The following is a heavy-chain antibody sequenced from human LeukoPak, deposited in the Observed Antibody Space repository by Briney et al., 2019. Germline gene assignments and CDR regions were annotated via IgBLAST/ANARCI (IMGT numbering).Heavy chain of an antibody. J-gene: IGHJ6*03. CDR2: IYYSGST. CDR3: ANQIRTSSSWSYYYYYMDV. CDR1: GGSISSSSYY. D-gene: IGHD6-13*01. V-gene: IGHV4-39*01. Sequence: PSETLSLTCTVSGGSISSSSYYWGWIRQPPGKGLEWIGSIYYSGSTYNNPSLKSRVTISVDTSKSQFSLKLSSVTAADTAVYYCANQIRTSSSWSYYYYYMDVWGKGTTVTVSS.